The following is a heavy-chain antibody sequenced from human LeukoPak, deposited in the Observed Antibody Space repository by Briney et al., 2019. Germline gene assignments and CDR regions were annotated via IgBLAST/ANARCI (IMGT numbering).Heavy chain of an antibody. V-gene: IGHV3-23*01. Sequence: GGSLRLSCAASGFTFSSYAMSWVRQAPGKGLEWVSAISGSGGSTYYADSVKGRFTISRDNSKNTLYLQMNSLRAEDTAVYYCAKDPTGIQLWSPPLDYWGQGTLVTVSS. CDR3: AKDPTGIQLWSPPLDY. J-gene: IGHJ4*02. CDR2: ISGSGGST. CDR1: GFTFSSYA. D-gene: IGHD5-18*01.